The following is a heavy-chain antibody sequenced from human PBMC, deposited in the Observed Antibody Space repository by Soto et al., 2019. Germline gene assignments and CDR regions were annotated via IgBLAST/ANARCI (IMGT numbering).Heavy chain of an antibody. D-gene: IGHD3-22*01. V-gene: IGHV3-23*01. CDR2: MSGDGQT. J-gene: IGHJ4*02. CDR3: VKWHTSNFDSLPFTGFDF. CDR1: GFTFSDSV. Sequence: PGGSLRLSCVGSGFTFSDSVMAWVRQAPGKGLEWLSVMSGDGQTRYALSVTGRFTISRDNSKNTLYLQMRSLRAEDAAAYYCVKWHTSNFDSLPFTGFDFWGQGTQVTVS.